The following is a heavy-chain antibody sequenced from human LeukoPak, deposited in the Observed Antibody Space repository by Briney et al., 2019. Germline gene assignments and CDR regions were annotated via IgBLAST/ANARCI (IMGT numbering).Heavy chain of an antibody. Sequence: ASVKVSCKASGYTFDSYAISWVRQAPGQGLEWMGWISAYNGNTNYAQIVQGRVTMTTDTSTSTAYMELRSLTSDDTALYYCARQMGTMQSVYFDQWGQGTLVTVSS. V-gene: IGHV1-18*01. J-gene: IGHJ4*02. CDR1: GYTFDSYA. CDR3: ARQMGTMQSVYFDQ. D-gene: IGHD5-24*01. CDR2: ISAYNGNT.